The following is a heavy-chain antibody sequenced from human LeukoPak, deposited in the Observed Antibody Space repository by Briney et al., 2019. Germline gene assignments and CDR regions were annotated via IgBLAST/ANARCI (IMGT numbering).Heavy chain of an antibody. CDR3: ARDQEAFDY. V-gene: IGHV1-8*01. CDR1: GYTFTSYD. Sequence: ASVKVSCKASGYTFTSYDINWVRQATGQGLEWMGWMNPNSGNTGYAQKFQGRVTVTRDTSTSTVHMELSGLRSEDTAVYYCARDQEAFDYWGQGTLVTVSS. J-gene: IGHJ4*02. CDR2: MNPNSGNT.